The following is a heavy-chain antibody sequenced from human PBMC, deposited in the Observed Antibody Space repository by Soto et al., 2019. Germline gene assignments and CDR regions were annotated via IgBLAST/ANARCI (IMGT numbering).Heavy chain of an antibody. D-gene: IGHD6-19*01. Sequence: PSETLSLTCALYGGSFSGYYWSWVRQSPGKGLEWIGEINHSGSANYNPSLQSRVALSVDASKSQFSLKLTSVTAADTAVYYCARGSGWYIDYYYTMDVWGQGTTVTVSS. J-gene: IGHJ6*02. CDR2: INHSGSA. CDR3: ARGSGWYIDYYYTMDV. CDR1: GGSFSGYY. V-gene: IGHV4-34*01.